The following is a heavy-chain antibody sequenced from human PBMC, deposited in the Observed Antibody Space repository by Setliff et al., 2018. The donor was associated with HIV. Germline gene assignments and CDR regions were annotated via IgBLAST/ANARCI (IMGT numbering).Heavy chain of an antibody. V-gene: IGHV4-59*12. CDR1: GGSISSYY. CDR2: IYYSGST. CDR3: ARGRKRDGYNFYYYYMDV. D-gene: IGHD5-12*01. Sequence: SETLSLTCTVSGGSISSYYWSWIRQPPGKGLEWIGYIYYSGSTNYNPSLKSRVTISVDTSKNQFSLNLSSVTSADTAVYYCARGRKRDGYNFYYYYMDVWDKGTTVTVSS. J-gene: IGHJ6*03.